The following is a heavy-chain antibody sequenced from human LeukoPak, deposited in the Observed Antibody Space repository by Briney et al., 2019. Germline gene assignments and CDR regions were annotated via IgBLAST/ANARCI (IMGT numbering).Heavy chain of an antibody. V-gene: IGHV3-74*01. Sequence: GGSLRLSCAASGNYWMHWVRQAPGKGLVWVSHINSDGSWTSYADSVKGRFTISRDNAKNSAYLQMNNLRAEDTALYYCARDPPSFQHWGQGTLVTVSS. CDR3: ARDPPSFQH. CDR1: GNYW. CDR2: INSDGSWT. J-gene: IGHJ1*01.